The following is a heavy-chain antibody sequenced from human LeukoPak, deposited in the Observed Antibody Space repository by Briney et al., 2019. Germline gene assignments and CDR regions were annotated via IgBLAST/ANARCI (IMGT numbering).Heavy chain of an antibody. Sequence: GGSLRLSCAASGFTFSSYSMNWVRQAPGKGLEWVSAISGSGDSTYYADSVKGRFTISRDNAKNSLYLQMNSLRAEDTAVYYCARDFYDSSGYTQGYWGQGTLVTVSS. D-gene: IGHD3-22*01. CDR2: ISGSGDST. J-gene: IGHJ4*02. CDR1: GFTFSSYS. CDR3: ARDFYDSSGYTQGY. V-gene: IGHV3-48*01.